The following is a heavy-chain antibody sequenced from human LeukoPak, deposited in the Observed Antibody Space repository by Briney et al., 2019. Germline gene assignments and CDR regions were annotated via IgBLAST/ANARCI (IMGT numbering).Heavy chain of an antibody. CDR2: IYYSGST. CDR1: GGSISTYSYY. D-gene: IGHD5-18*01. V-gene: IGHV4-39*01. Sequence: SETLSLTCTVSGGSISTYSYYWGWIRQPPGKGLEWIGSIYYSGSTYYNPSLKSRATISVDTSKNQFSLRLSSVTATDTAVYYCARNPRNSYGYDAFDVWGQGTMVTVSS. CDR3: ARNPRNSYGYDAFDV. J-gene: IGHJ3*01.